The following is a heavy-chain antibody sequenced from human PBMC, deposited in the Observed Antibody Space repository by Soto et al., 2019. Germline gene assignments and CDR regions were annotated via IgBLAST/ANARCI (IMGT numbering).Heavy chain of an antibody. Sequence: QVKLVQSGAEVKKPGASVKVSCKASGYPFTNYDITWLRQAPGQGLEWMGWISTYKKDTDYAQKLQGRVTMTTDTSTSSAYMELRSLGSDDTAVYYCARSDSGIDRDWGQGTLVIVSS. D-gene: IGHD1-26*01. CDR2: ISTYKKDT. J-gene: IGHJ4*02. CDR3: ARSDSGIDRD. V-gene: IGHV1-18*01. CDR1: GYPFTNYD.